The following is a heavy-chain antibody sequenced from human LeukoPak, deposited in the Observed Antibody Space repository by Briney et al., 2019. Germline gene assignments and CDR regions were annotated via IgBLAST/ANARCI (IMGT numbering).Heavy chain of an antibody. J-gene: IGHJ6*03. CDR1: GGSVSSST. V-gene: IGHV4-4*08. CDR2: IWRSGST. CDR3: ARDGDLKYDYYYMDV. D-gene: IGHD2-21*01. Sequence: SETLSLTCTVSGGSVSSSTWSWIRQPPGKRLEWIGYIWRSGSTNYNPSLKSRVTISSDTSNSQIPLELRSVTAADTAVYYCARDGDLKYDYYYMDVWGKGTTVTV.